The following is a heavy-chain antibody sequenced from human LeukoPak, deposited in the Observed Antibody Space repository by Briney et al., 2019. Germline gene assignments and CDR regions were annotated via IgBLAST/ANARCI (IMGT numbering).Heavy chain of an antibody. CDR1: GGSISSSSYY. CDR3: ASRGGGTMIEVGDDAFDI. CDR2: IYYSGST. J-gene: IGHJ3*02. Sequence: SETLSLTCTVSGGSISSSSYYWGWIRQPPGKGLEWIGSIYYSGSTYYNPSLKSRVTISVDTSKNQFSLKLSSVTAADTAVYYCASRGGGTMIEVGDDAFDIWGQGTMVTVSS. V-gene: IGHV4-39*01. D-gene: IGHD3-22*01.